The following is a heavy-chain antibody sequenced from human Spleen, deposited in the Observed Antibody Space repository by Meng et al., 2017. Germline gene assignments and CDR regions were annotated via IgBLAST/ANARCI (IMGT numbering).Heavy chain of an antibody. Sequence: VQLQQLGSGLLKPSETLSLTCVVSGGSFSDYYWSWIRQPPGKGLEWIGEINHSGSTNYNPSLESRATISVDTSQNNLSLKLSSVTAADTAVYYCASCGDGYDSLCYFDYWGQGTLVTVSS. CDR2: INHSGST. CDR3: ASCGDGYDSLCYFDY. J-gene: IGHJ4*02. D-gene: IGHD5-24*01. V-gene: IGHV4-34*01. CDR1: GGSFSDYY.